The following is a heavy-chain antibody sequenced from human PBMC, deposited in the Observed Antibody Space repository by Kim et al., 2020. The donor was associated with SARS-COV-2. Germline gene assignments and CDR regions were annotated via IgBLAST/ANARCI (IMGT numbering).Heavy chain of an antibody. CDR3: AKDGYPSEWCSTSCPNWYFDL. V-gene: IGHV3-30*18. Sequence: GGSLRLSCAASGFTFSSYGMHWVRQAPGKGLEWVAVISYDGSNKYYADSVKGRFTISRDNSKNTLYLQMNSLRAEDTAVYYCAKDGYPSEWCSTSCPNWYFDLCGRGTLVTVS. CDR1: GFTFSSYG. J-gene: IGHJ2*01. D-gene: IGHD2-2*01. CDR2: ISYDGSNK.